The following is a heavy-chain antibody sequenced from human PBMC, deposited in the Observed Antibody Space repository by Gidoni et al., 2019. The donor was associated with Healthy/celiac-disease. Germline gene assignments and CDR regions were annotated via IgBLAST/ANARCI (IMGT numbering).Heavy chain of an antibody. CDR3: ARDSGNPYSGSLRGGFDP. CDR1: GFTVSSNY. V-gene: IGHV3-66*01. CDR2: IYSGGST. Sequence: EVQLVEPGGGLFQPGGSLRLLCAASGFTVSSNYMSWVRQAPGKGLEWVSVIYSGGSTYYADSVKGRFTISRDNSKNTLYLQMNSLRAEDTAVYYCARDSGNPYSGSLRGGFDPWGQGTLVTVSS. D-gene: IGHD1-26*01. J-gene: IGHJ5*02.